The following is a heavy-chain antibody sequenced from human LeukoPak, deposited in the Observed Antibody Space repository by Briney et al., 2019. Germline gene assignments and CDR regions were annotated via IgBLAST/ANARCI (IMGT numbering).Heavy chain of an antibody. CDR2: INHSGST. J-gene: IGHJ4*02. V-gene: IGHV4-34*01. CDR1: GGSFSGYY. Sequence: SETLSLTCALYGGSFSGYYWSWIRQPPGKGLEWMGEINHSGSTYYNPPLKSRVTISVDTSKNQFSLKPSSVTGADTAVYYCAERSGWSTPTNWGQGTLVTVSS. CDR3: AERSGWSTPTN. D-gene: IGHD6-19*01.